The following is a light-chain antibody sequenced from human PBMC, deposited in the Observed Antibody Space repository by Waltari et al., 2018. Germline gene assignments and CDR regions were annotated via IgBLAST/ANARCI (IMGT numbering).Light chain of an antibody. Sequence: DIQMTQSPSSLSASVGDRVTITCQASQDISNYLNWYQQKPGKAPNLLFYDASNLETGVPSRFSGSGSGTDFTFTISSLQPEDIATYYCQQYDNLALTFGGGTKVEIK. J-gene: IGKJ4*01. CDR2: DAS. V-gene: IGKV1-33*01. CDR1: QDISNY. CDR3: QQYDNLALT.